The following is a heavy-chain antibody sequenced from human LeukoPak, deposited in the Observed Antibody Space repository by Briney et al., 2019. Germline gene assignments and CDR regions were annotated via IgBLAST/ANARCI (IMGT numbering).Heavy chain of an antibody. V-gene: IGHV1-3*01. Sequence: ASVKVSCKASGYTFTSYAIHWVRQAPGQRLEWMGWISAGNGNTKYSQNFQGRVTITRDTSASTAYMELSSLRSEDTAVYYCALQSCTSTSCYWALDYWGQGTLVTVSS. J-gene: IGHJ4*02. D-gene: IGHD2-2*01. CDR3: ALQSCTSTSCYWALDY. CDR2: ISAGNGNT. CDR1: GYTFTSYA.